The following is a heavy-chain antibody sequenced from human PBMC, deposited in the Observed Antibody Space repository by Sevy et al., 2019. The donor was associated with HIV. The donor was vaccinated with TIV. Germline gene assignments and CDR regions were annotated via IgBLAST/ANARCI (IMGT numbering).Heavy chain of an antibody. Sequence: GGSLRLSCAASGFTFSSYSMNWVRQAPGKGLEWVSSSSSSSNYIYYADSVKGRFTISRDNAKNSLYLQMNSLRAEDTAVYYCARDVARITMVQGVLAYYHGMDVWGQGTTVTVSS. CDR3: ARDVARITMVQGVLAYYHGMDV. CDR2: SSSSSNYI. CDR1: GFTFSSYS. J-gene: IGHJ6*02. D-gene: IGHD3-10*01. V-gene: IGHV3-21*01.